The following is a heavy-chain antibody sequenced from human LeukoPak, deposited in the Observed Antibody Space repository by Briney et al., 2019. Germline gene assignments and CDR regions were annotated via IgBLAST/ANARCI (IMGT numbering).Heavy chain of an antibody. Sequence: ASVKVSCKASGYTFTSYYMHWVRQAPGQGLEWMGVINPSGGSTSYAQKFQGRVTMTRDTSTSTVYMELSSLRSEDTAVYYCARDLGDSSGYYSPSFDYWGQGTLVTVSS. CDR2: INPSGGST. CDR3: ARDLGDSSGYYSPSFDY. J-gene: IGHJ4*02. V-gene: IGHV1-46*01. D-gene: IGHD3-22*01. CDR1: GYTFTSYY.